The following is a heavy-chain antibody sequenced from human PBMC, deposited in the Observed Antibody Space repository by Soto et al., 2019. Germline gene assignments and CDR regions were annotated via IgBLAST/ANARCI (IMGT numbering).Heavy chain of an antibody. CDR3: AAGSYCTNGVCQVYYYYSMDV. V-gene: IGHV1-58*01. CDR2: IVVGSGNT. Sequence: ASVKVSCKASGFTFTSSTVQWVRQARGQRLEWIGWIVVGSGNTNYAQKFQERVTITRDMSTSTAYMELSSLRSEDTAVYYCAAGSYCTNGVCQVYYYYSMDVWGQGTTVTVSS. J-gene: IGHJ6*02. D-gene: IGHD2-8*01. CDR1: GFTFTSST.